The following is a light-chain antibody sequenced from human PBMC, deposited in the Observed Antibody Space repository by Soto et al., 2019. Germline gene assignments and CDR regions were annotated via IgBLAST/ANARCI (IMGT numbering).Light chain of an antibody. CDR1: QSVSGW. CDR2: DAS. CDR3: QQYNSYSYT. J-gene: IGKJ2*01. V-gene: IGKV1-5*01. Sequence: DIQMTQSPSTLSASVGDTVTVTCRASQSVSGWLAWYQQKPGEAPKLLIYDASSLESGVPSRFSGSGSGTEFTLTISSLQPDDFATYYCQQYNSYSYTFGQGTKVDIK.